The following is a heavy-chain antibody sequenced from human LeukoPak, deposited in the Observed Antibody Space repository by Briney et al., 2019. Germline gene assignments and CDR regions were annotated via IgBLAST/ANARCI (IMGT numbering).Heavy chain of an antibody. CDR3: ASKASGWSENDY. CDR2: IYYSGST. V-gene: IGHV4-39*01. Sequence: SETLSLTCTVSGGSISSSSYYWGWIRQPPGKGLEWIGSIYYSGSTYYNPSLKSRVTISVDTSKSQFSLKLSSVTAADTAVYYCASKASGWSENDYWGQGTLVTVSS. CDR1: GGSISSSSYY. D-gene: IGHD6-19*01. J-gene: IGHJ4*02.